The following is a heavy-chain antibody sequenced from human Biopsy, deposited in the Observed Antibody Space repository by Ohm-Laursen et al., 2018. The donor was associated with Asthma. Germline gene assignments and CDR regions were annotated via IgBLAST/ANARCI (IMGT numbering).Heavy chain of an antibody. CDR2: VHSSRST. CDR1: PGSINDYY. Sequence: SETLSLTCTVSPGSINDYYWNWIRQFPGKGLEWIGYVHSSRSTRFNPSLKSRVTVSVDTSVDQVSLKLSSVSAADTAIYYCARATSTWSQSGPHFFDHWGPGTLVTVSS. CDR3: ARATSTWSQSGPHFFDH. V-gene: IGHV4-59*01. D-gene: IGHD6-13*01. J-gene: IGHJ5*02.